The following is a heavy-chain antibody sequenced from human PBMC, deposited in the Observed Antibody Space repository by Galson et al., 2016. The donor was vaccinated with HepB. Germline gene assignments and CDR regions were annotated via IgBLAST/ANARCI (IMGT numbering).Heavy chain of an antibody. CDR3: VRGGSSTWSGYFHH. CDR1: GSSISSGGYS. CDR2: IYDRGST. V-gene: IGHV4-30-2*01. J-gene: IGHJ1*01. D-gene: IGHD6-13*01. Sequence: TLSLTSAVSGSSISSGGYSWSWIRQPPVKGPEWIGYIYDRGSTYYIPSLKSRVTISVDRSKNQFSLTVNSVTAADTAVYYCVRGGSSTWSGYFHHWGQGTLVTVSS.